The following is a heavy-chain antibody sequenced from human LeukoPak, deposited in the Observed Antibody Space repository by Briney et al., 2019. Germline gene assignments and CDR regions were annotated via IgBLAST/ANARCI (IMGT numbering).Heavy chain of an antibody. CDR1: GFTFSNYG. CDR3: AKTSSSWGIFDS. D-gene: IGHD6-13*01. V-gene: IGHV3-30*02. Sequence: GGSLRLSCATSGFTFSNYGMHWVRQAPGKGLEWVTFIRNDGSTKYFADSVKGRFTISRDNSKNTLYLQMNSLRAEDTALYYCAKTSSSWGIFDSWGQGTPVTVSS. CDR2: IRNDGSTK. J-gene: IGHJ4*02.